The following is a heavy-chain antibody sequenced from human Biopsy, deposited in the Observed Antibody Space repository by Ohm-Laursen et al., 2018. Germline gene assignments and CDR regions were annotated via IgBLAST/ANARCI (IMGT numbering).Heavy chain of an antibody. J-gene: IGHJ3*02. Sequence: SDTLSLTCTVSGGSISSYYWSWIRQPPGKGLEWIGNIYYSGITSYNPSLKSRVSISVDTPKNQFSLKLSSVTAADTAVYYCARHGDFYYDSNIVIGALDIWGQGTMVTVSS. D-gene: IGHD3-22*01. CDR3: ARHGDFYYDSNIVIGALDI. V-gene: IGHV4-59*08. CDR2: IYYSGIT. CDR1: GGSISSYY.